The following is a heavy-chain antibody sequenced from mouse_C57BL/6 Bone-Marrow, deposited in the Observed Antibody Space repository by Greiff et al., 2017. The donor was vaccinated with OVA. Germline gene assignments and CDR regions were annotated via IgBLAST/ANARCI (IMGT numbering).Heavy chain of an antibody. CDR1: GFTFSDFY. CDR2: SRNKANDYTT. V-gene: IGHV7-1*01. J-gene: IGHJ3*01. CDR3: ARAQLEY. D-gene: IGHD4-1*02. Sequence: EVQGVESGGGLVQSGRSLRLSCATSGFTFSDFYMEWVRQAPGKGLEWIAASRNKANDYTTEYSASVKGRFIVSRDTSQSILYLQMNALRAEDTAIYYCARAQLEYWGQGTLVTVSA.